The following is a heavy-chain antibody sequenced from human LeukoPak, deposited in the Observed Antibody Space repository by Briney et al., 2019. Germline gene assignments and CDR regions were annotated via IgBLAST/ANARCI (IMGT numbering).Heavy chain of an antibody. D-gene: IGHD2-8*02. Sequence: GGSLRLSCAASGFTFSSYWMSWVRQAPGKGLEWVANIKEDGSAKYYVDSVKGRFTISRDNAKNSLYLQMNNLSAEDTAVYYCAKDRGSTGLYGMDVWGQGTTVTVSS. CDR1: GFTFSSYW. CDR2: IKEDGSAK. J-gene: IGHJ6*02. CDR3: AKDRGSTGLYGMDV. V-gene: IGHV3-7*01.